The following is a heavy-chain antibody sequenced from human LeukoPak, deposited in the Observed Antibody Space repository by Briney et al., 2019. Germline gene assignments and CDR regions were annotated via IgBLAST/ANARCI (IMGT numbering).Heavy chain of an antibody. J-gene: IGHJ4*02. CDR1: GGTFTSYA. D-gene: IGHD3-22*01. CDR3: AREGSYYDSSGYYYYFDY. Sequence: ASVKVSCKASGGTFTSYAISWVRQAPGQGLEWMGRIIPIFGTANYAQKFQGRVTITTDESTSTAYMELSRLRSEDTAVYYCAREGSYYDSSGYYYYFDYWGQGTLVTVSS. CDR2: IIPIFGTA. V-gene: IGHV1-69*05.